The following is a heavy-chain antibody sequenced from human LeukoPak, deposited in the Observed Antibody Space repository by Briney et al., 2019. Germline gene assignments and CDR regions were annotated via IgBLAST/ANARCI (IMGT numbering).Heavy chain of an antibody. V-gene: IGHV3-23*01. CDR1: GFTSSTYA. CDR3: AARPGEVAVPYDY. J-gene: IGHJ4*02. CDR2: ISRGDDVT. D-gene: IGHD2-15*01. Sequence: PGGSLRLSCAASGFTSSTYAMTWVRQAPGKGLEWVSLISRGDDVTYYADSVKGRFTISRDSSKNTLYLQMHSLRAEDTAVYYCAARPGEVAVPYDYWGQGTLVTVSS.